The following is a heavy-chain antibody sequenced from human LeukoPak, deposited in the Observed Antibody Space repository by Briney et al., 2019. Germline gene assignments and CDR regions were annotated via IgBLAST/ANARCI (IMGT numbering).Heavy chain of an antibody. CDR1: GGTFSSYA. CDR2: IISIFGTA. D-gene: IGHD1-26*01. Sequence: SVKVSCKASGGTFSSYAISWVRQAPGQGLEWMGGIISIFGTANYAQKFQGRVTITADESTSTAYMELSSLRSEDTAVYYCAICWWGVGATGSSYYYYGMDVWGQGTTVTVSS. CDR3: AICWWGVGATGSSYYYYGMDV. V-gene: IGHV1-69*13. J-gene: IGHJ6*02.